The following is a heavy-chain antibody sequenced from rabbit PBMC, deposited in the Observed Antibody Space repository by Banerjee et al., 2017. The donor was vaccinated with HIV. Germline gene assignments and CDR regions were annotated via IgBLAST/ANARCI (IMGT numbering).Heavy chain of an antibody. V-gene: IGHV1S40*01. D-gene: IGHD2-1*01. CDR1: GFDFSSFG. CDR2: ISTGLTT. J-gene: IGHJ4*01. CDR3: VRGAPDEL. Sequence: QSLEESGGDLVQPEGSLTLTCTASGFDFSSFGVSWVRQAPGKGLEWIAFISTGLTTWHASWAKGRFTISRTSSTTVTLRMTSLTVADTATYFCVRGAPDELWGPGTLVTVS.